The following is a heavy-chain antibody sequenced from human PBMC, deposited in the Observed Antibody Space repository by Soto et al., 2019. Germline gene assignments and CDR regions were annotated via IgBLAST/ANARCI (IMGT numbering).Heavy chain of an antibody. V-gene: IGHV4-59*08. CDR3: ARHVGGLGELRIDY. D-gene: IGHD3-10*01. J-gene: IGHJ4*02. Sequence: SETLSLTCTVSGGSISSYYWSWIRQPPGKGLEWIGYIYYSGSTNYNPSLKSRVTISVDTSKNQFSLKLSSVTAADTAVYYCARHVGGLGELRIDYWGQGTLVTVSS. CDR2: IYYSGST. CDR1: GGSISSYY.